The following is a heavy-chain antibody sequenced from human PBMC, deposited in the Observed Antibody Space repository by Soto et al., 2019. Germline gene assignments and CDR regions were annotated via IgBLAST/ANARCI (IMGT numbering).Heavy chain of an antibody. Sequence: GPRRHPYRAAEGTFSGYARSRVRQNPVQGLEWVSAISGSGGSTYYADSVKGRFTISRDNSKNTLYLQMNSLRAEDTAVYYCAKPKQGWLRFEYYFDYCGQGTLVSVSS. V-gene: IGHV3-23*01. CDR1: EGTFSGYA. D-gene: IGHD5-12*01. CDR3: AKPKQGWLRFEYYFDY. CDR2: ISGSGGST. J-gene: IGHJ4*02.